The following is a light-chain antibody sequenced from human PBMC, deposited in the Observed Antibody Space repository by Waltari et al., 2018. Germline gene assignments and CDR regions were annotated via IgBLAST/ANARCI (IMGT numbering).Light chain of an antibody. CDR1: SSCVGRYDL. J-gene: IGLJ2*01. CDR2: EDT. Sequence: QSALTQPASVSGSPGQSITIHCTGTSSCVGRYDLVPWYPQLPGKAPKLIIYEDTKRHSGVSNRFSASKSGITASLTISGLQAEDEGNFYCCSYAPGSTLIFGGGTKLSVL. CDR3: CSYAPGSTLI. V-gene: IGLV2-23*01.